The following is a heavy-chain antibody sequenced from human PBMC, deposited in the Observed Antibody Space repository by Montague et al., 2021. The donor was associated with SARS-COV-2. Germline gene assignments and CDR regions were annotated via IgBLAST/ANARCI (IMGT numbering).Heavy chain of an antibody. D-gene: IGHD5-24*01. CDR2: IYYSGST. J-gene: IGHJ4*02. CDR1: GGPISSSSYY. V-gene: IGHV4-39*01. CDR3: ARHFKVTFVRWLQPRGGFDY. Sequence: SETLSLTCTVSGGPISSSSYYWGWIRQPPGKGLEWIGSIYYSGSTYYXPSLKSRVTISVDTSKNQFSLKLSSVTAADTAVYYCARHFKVTFVRWLQPRGGFDYWGQGTLVTVSS.